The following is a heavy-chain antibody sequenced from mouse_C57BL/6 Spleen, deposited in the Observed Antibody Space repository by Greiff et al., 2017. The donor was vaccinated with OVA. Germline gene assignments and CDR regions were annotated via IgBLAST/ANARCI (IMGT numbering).Heavy chain of an antibody. CDR3: ASPLNSYWYVDV. CDR2: IHPNSGST. V-gene: IGHV1-64*01. J-gene: IGHJ1*03. CDR1: GYTFTSYW. Sequence: QVQLQQPGAELVKPGASVKLSCKASGYTFTSYWMHWVKQRPGQGLEWIGMIHPNSGSTNYNEKFKSKATLTVDKSSSTAYMQLSSLTSEDSAVYYCASPLNSYWYVDVWGTGTTVTVSS.